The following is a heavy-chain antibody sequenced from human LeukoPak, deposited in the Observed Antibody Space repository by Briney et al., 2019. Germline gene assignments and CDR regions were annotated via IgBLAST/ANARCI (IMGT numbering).Heavy chain of an antibody. CDR1: GGSISSTKYY. V-gene: IGHV4-39*07. CDR2: FSYSGNT. J-gene: IGHJ2*01. D-gene: IGHD3-10*01. CDR3: ARDPGGYYGSETPWYFDL. Sequence: TPSETLSLTCTVSGGSISSTKYYWGWIRQPPGKGLEWVGSFSYSGNTYYNPSLKSRVTISVDTSKNHFSLRLTSVTAADTAVYYCARDPGGYYGSETPWYFDLWGRGTLVTVSS.